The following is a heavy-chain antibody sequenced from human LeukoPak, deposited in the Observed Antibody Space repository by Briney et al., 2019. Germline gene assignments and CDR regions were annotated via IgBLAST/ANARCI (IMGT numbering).Heavy chain of an antibody. CDR1: GYTFTGYY. J-gene: IGHJ5*02. D-gene: IGHD6-13*01. CDR3: ARDGLIAAAGTNWFDP. Sequence: ASVKVSCKASGYTFTGYYMHWVRQAPGQGLEWMGWINPNSGGTNYAQKFQGRVTMTRDTSISTAYMELSRLRSDDTAVYYCARDGLIAAAGTNWFDPWGQGTLVTVYS. CDR2: INPNSGGT. V-gene: IGHV1-2*02.